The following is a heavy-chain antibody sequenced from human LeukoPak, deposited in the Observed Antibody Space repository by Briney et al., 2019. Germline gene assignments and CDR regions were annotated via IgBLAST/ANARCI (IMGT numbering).Heavy chain of an antibody. J-gene: IGHJ4*02. CDR3: ATDRNSGKYYDY. CDR1: GLRFRNYG. V-gene: IGHV3-33*01. CDR2: IYYDGSNQ. Sequence: GGSLRLSCVVSGLRFRNYGMHWVRQAPGKGLEWVAVIYYDGSNQYYTDSVKGRFTVSRDNAKNTLYLQMDSLRAEDTAVYYCATDRNSGKYYDYWGQGTLVTVSS. D-gene: IGHD1-26*01.